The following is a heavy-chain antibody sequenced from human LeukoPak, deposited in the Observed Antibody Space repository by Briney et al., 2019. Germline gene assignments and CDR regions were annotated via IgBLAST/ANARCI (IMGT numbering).Heavy chain of an antibody. CDR3: WVRYSPDAFDI. Sequence: GGSLRLSCAASGFVFSNYAMSWVRQAPGKGLEWLSVITHNSRNTFYADSVKGRFTISRDNSKNTLFLQMNSLRAEDTAVYYCWVRYSPDAFDIWGQGTMVTVSS. CDR2: ITHNSRNT. D-gene: IGHD3-9*01. CDR1: GFVFSNYA. J-gene: IGHJ3*02. V-gene: IGHV3-23*01.